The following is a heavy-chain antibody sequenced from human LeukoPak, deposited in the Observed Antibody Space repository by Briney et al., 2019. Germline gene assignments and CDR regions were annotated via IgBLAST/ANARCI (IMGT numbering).Heavy chain of an antibody. CDR1: GGSISSGSDY. CDR2: MYHSGNT. CDR3: ARGEGLLTGYYQCNWFDP. Sequence: SETLSLTCTVSGGSISSGSDYWGWIRQPPGKGLEWIGSMYHSGNTYYNPSLKSRVTISIDTSNNQFSLRLSSVSAADTAVYYCARGEGLLTGYYQCNWFDPWGQGTLVTVSS. V-gene: IGHV4-39*01. D-gene: IGHD3-9*01. J-gene: IGHJ5*02.